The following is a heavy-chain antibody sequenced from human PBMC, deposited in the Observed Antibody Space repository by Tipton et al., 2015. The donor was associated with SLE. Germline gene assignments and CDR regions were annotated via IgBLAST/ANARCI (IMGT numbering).Heavy chain of an antibody. D-gene: IGHD3-10*01. Sequence: LRLSCTVSGGSISNYYWSWIRQPPGKGLEWIGYTYYSGSTNYNPSLKSRVTISVDTSKNQFSLKLSSVTAADTAVYYCARGTDPMVRDYWGQGTLVTVSS. V-gene: IGHV4-59*01. J-gene: IGHJ4*02. CDR1: GGSISNYY. CDR3: ARGTDPMVRDY. CDR2: TYYSGST.